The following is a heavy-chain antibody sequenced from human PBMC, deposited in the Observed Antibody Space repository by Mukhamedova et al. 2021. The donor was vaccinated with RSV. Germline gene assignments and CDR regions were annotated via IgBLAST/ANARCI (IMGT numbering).Heavy chain of an antibody. D-gene: IGHD2-2*01. CDR3: ARWDIVVVPAASGPYYYYGMDV. Sequence: GNTNYAQKLQGRVTMTTDTSTSTAYMELGSLRSDDTAVYYCARWDIVVVPAASGPYYYYGMDVWGQGTTVTVSS. J-gene: IGHJ6*02. CDR2: GNT. V-gene: IGHV1-18*01.